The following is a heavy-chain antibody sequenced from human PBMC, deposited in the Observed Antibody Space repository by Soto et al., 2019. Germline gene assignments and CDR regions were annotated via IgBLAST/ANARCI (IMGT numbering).Heavy chain of an antibody. CDR2: ISAYNGNT. V-gene: IGHV1-18*01. J-gene: IGHJ4*02. D-gene: IGHD2-2*01. Sequence: GASVKVSCKASGYTFTSYGISWVRQAPGQGLEWMGWISAYNGNTNYAQKLQGRVTMTTDTSTSTAYMELRSLRSEDTAVYYCATVNGCSSTSCYAFDYWGQGTLVTVSS. CDR1: GYTFTSYG. CDR3: ATVNGCSSTSCYAFDY.